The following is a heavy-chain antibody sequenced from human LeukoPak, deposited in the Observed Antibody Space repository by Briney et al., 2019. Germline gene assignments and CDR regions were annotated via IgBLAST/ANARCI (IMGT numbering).Heavy chain of an antibody. J-gene: IGHJ4*02. CDR1: GGSISNYY. CDR3: ARDERGTGYILY. D-gene: IGHD3-9*01. Sequence: SETLSLTCTVSGGSISNYYWSWIRQPAGKGLEWIGRIHISGTTNYNPSLKSRVTMSLDTSKNQLSLRLSSVTAADTAVYYCARDERGTGYILYWGQGTLFTVSS. V-gene: IGHV4-4*07. CDR2: IHISGTT.